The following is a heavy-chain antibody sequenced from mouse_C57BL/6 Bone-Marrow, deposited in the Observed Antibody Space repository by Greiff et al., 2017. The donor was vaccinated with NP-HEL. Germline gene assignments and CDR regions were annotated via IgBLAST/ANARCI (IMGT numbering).Heavy chain of an antibody. CDR1: GYTFTSYW. D-gene: IGHD2-3*01. Sequence: QVHVKQSGAELVKPGASVKVSCKASGYTFTSYWMHWVKQRPGQGLEWIGRIHPSDSDTNYNQKFKGKATLTVDKSSSTAYMQLSSLTAEDSAVYYCAKADGYYCFVSCAYWGQGTLVTVSA. V-gene: IGHV1-74*01. CDR2: IHPSDSDT. J-gene: IGHJ3*01. CDR3: AKADGYYCFVSCAY.